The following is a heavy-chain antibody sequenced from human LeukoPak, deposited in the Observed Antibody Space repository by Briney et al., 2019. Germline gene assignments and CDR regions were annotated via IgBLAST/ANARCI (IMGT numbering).Heavy chain of an antibody. Sequence: PSETLSLTCTVSGGSISSGGYYWSWIRQHPGKGLEWIGYIYYSGSTNYSPSLKSRFTISVDASKNRFSLKLTSVAAADTAVYYCARSSHRDLFSSSWPKETYFDSWGQGTLVTVSS. CDR3: ARSSHRDLFSSSWPKETYFDS. D-gene: IGHD6-13*01. V-gene: IGHV4-61*08. CDR2: IYYSGST. CDR1: GGSISSGGYY. J-gene: IGHJ4*02.